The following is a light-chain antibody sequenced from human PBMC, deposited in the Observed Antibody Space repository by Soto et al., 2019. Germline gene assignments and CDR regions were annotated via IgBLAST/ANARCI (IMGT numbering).Light chain of an antibody. Sequence: DIQMTQSPSTLPASVGDRVTITCRASQSISNWLAWYQQXPGTAPKVLIYHASNLQSGVPSRFSGSGSGTEFTLTISSLQPDDFATDYCQQYKSYSTFGPGTKVDIK. CDR3: QQYKSYST. CDR2: HAS. CDR1: QSISNW. J-gene: IGKJ1*01. V-gene: IGKV1-5*01.